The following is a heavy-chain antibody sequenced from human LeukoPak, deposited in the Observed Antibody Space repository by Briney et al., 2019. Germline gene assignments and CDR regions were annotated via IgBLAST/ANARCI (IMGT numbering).Heavy chain of an antibody. V-gene: IGHV3-48*01. Sequence: GGSLRLSCAASGFTFSSYSMNWVRQAPGKGLEWVSYISSSSSTIYYADSVKGRFTISRDNSKNTLYLQMNSLRAEDTAVYYCAKDEGIATSNWFDPWGQGTLVTVSS. CDR2: ISSSSSTI. J-gene: IGHJ5*02. CDR1: GFTFSSYS. D-gene: IGHD6-13*01. CDR3: AKDEGIATSNWFDP.